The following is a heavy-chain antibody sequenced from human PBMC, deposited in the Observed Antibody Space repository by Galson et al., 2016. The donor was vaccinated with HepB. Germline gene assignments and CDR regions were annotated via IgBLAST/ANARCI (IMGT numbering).Heavy chain of an antibody. Sequence: LRLSCAASGFTFNTYSMNWVRQAPGKGLEGVSSISSSSSYIYYADSVKGRFTISRDNAKNSLYLQMNSLRAEDTAVYYCARNYDSRDYRRYWYFDLWGRGTLVTVSS. CDR2: ISSSSSYI. D-gene: IGHD3-22*01. V-gene: IGHV3-21*01. J-gene: IGHJ2*01. CDR1: GFTFNTYS. CDR3: ARNYDSRDYRRYWYFDL.